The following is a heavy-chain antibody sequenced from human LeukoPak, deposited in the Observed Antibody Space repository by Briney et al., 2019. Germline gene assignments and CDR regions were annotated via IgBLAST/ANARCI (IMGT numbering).Heavy chain of an antibody. J-gene: IGHJ6*03. D-gene: IGHD3-10*01. Sequence: ASVKVSCKASGGTFSSYAISWVRQAPGQGLEWMGGIIPIFGTANYAQKFQGRVTITADKSTSTAYMELSSLRSDDTAVYYCARGVRPRELLWFGEGYYMDVWGKGTTVTISS. V-gene: IGHV1-69*06. CDR3: ARGVRPRELLWFGEGYYMDV. CDR1: GGTFSSYA. CDR2: IIPIFGTA.